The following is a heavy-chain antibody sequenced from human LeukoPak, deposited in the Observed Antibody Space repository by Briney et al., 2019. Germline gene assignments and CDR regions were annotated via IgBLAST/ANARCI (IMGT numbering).Heavy chain of an antibody. CDR2: INPNSGGT. D-gene: IGHD2-15*01. V-gene: IGHV1-2*02. J-gene: IGHJ4*02. Sequence: GASVKVSCKASGYTFTGYYMHWVRQAPGQGLEWMGWINPNSGGTNYAQKFQGRVTMTRDTFISTAYMELSRLRSDDTAVYYCASSYCSGGSCYSFLQYWGQGTLVTVSS. CDR1: GYTFTGYY. CDR3: ASSYCSGGSCYSFLQY.